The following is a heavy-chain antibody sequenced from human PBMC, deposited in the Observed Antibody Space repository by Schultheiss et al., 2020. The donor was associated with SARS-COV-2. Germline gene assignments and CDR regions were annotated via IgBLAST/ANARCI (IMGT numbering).Heavy chain of an antibody. CDR1: GFTFSGSA. CDR2: ISWNSGSI. V-gene: IGHV3-9*01. J-gene: IGHJ4*02. Sequence: GGSLRLSCAASGFTFSGSAMHWVRQAPGKGLEWVSGISWNSGSIGYADSVKGRFTISRDNSKNTLYLQMNSLRAEDTAVYYCARDSEAWGQGTLVTVSS. CDR3: ARDSEA.